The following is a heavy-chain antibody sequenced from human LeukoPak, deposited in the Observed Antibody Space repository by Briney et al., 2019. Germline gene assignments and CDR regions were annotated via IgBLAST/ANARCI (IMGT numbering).Heavy chain of an antibody. CDR3: ARGGGSPRN. V-gene: IGHV4-59*11. D-gene: IGHD3-10*01. J-gene: IGHJ4*02. Sequence: ASETLSLTCTVSGGSINNHYWSWIRQPPGMGLEWVGYIYFTGTNNYNPSLKSRVTISLDKSKNQFSLKLSSVTATDTAIYYCARGGGSPRNWGQGTLVTVSS. CDR2: IYFTGTN. CDR1: GGSINNHY.